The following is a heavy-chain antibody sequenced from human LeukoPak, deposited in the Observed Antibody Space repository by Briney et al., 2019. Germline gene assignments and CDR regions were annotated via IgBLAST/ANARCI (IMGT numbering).Heavy chain of an antibody. V-gene: IGHV4-39*01. CDR1: GGSISSNTYY. CDR2: IYSSGST. J-gene: IGHJ3*02. D-gene: IGHD3-16*01. Sequence: PSETLSLTCTVSGGSISSNTYYWGWVRQPPGKGLEWFRSIYSSGSTYYNPSFESRVTISVDTSKNQFSLKLSSVTAADAAVYYCARPLRLGELYAFDIWGQGTVVTVSS. CDR3: ARPLRLGELYAFDI.